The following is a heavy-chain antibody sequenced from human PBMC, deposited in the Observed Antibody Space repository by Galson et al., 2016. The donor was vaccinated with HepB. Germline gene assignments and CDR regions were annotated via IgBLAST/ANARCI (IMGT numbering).Heavy chain of an antibody. CDR3: AREYFYRMDV. Sequence: SLRLSCAASGFTFRKYYMTWVRQAPGKGLEWVSVINSGYSTNYAASVQGRFTISRDNSKSTLYLQMDSLRAEDTAVYYCAREYFYRMDVWGKGTTATVSS. CDR2: INSGYST. V-gene: IGHV3-53*01. CDR1: GFTFRKYY. D-gene: IGHD2/OR15-2a*01. J-gene: IGHJ6*03.